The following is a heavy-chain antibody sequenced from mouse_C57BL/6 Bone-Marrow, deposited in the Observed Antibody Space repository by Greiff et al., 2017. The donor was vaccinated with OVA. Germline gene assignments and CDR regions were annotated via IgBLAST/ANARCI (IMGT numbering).Heavy chain of an antibody. CDR1: GYTFTSYW. CDR2: IDPSDSYT. J-gene: IGHJ3*01. V-gene: IGHV1-69*01. Sequence: VQLQQPGAELVMPGASVKLSCKASGYTFTSYWMHWVKQRPGQGLEWIGEIDPSDSYTNYNQKFKGKSTLTVDKSSSTAYMQLSSLTSEDSAVYYCARLGLNYGNDAYWGQGTLVTVSA. CDR3: ARLGLNYGNDAY. D-gene: IGHD1-1*01.